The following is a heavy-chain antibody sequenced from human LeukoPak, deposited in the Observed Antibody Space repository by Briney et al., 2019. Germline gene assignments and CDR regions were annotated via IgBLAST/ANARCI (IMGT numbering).Heavy chain of an antibody. Sequence: GGSLRLSCAASGFTFSNAWMSWVRQAPGEGLEWVGRSKSKTDGGTTDYAAPVKGRFTISRDDSKNTLYLQMNSLKTEDTAVYYCTTGRYYYGSGSYRHNFDYWGQGSLVTVSS. V-gene: IGHV3-15*01. CDR2: SKSKTDGGTT. CDR3: TTGRYYYGSGSYRHNFDY. J-gene: IGHJ4*02. CDR1: GFTFSNAW. D-gene: IGHD3-10*01.